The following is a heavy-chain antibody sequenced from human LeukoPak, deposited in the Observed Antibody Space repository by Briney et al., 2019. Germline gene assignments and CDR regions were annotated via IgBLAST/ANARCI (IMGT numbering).Heavy chain of an antibody. CDR3: VKTMVTFGGLIRTDAFDI. CDR2: IKQDGSDK. CDR1: GFTFSSYW. Sequence: GGSLRLSCAASGFTFSSYWMSWVRQAPGKGLEWVANIKQDGSDKYYVDSVKGRFTISRDNAKNSLYLQMNSLRAEDTAVYYCVKTMVTFGGLIRTDAFDIWGQGTMVTVSS. V-gene: IGHV3-7*05. J-gene: IGHJ3*02. D-gene: IGHD3-16*01.